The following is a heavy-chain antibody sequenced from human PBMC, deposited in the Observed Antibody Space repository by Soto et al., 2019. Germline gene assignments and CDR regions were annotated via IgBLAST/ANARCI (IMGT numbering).Heavy chain of an antibody. D-gene: IGHD6-13*01. Sequence: GASVNVSCKASGYTFTSYGISWVRQAPGHGPEWMGRISTYNGNTNYVQKLQGRVTMTTDTSSNTAYLELRSLRYDDTAVYYCARDPGYSTTWHQAFDIWGQGTMVTVSS. CDR2: ISTYNGNT. V-gene: IGHV1-18*01. J-gene: IGHJ3*02. CDR3: ARDPGYSTTWHQAFDI. CDR1: GYTFTSYG.